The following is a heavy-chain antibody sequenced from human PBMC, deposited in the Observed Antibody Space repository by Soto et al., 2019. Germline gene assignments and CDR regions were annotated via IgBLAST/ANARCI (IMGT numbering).Heavy chain of an antibody. CDR1: GFTFSSHA. Sequence: GGSLRLSCAASGFTFSSHAMSWVRQAPGKGLEWVSAISGSGGSTYYADSVKGRFTISRDNSKNTLYLQMNSLRAEDTAVYYCAKERGGPGTRSYNWFDPWGQGPLVTVSS. CDR3: AKERGGPGTRSYNWFDP. J-gene: IGHJ5*02. D-gene: IGHD1-1*01. CDR2: ISGSGGST. V-gene: IGHV3-23*01.